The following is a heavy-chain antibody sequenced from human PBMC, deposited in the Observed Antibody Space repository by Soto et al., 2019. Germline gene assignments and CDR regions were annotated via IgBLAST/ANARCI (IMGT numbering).Heavy chain of an antibody. CDR3: ARDRCSGGSCYRTYAFDM. V-gene: IGHV3-21*01. CDR2: ISGYNVYL. J-gene: IGHJ3*02. Sequence: EAQLVESGGGLVKPGGSLRVSCAASGFNFSTYTMNWVRQAPGKGLEWVSSISGYNVYLYYADSVKGRFSISRDNAKNSLTLQKNSLRAEDTAIYYCARDRCSGGSCYRTYAFDMWGQGTLVTVSS. D-gene: IGHD2-15*01. CDR1: GFNFSTYT.